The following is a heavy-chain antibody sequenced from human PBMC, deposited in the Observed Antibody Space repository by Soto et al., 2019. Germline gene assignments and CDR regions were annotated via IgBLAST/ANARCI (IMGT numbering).Heavy chain of an antibody. D-gene: IGHD6-6*01. V-gene: IGHV3-53*01. CDR1: VFTVSSNY. Sequence: PGGSLRLCCAASVFTVSSNYMSWVRQALGNGLEWVAVIDIGGSTDYADSVKGRFTISRDNSKNTLYLQMNSLGAEYTAVYYCARDEGYSSSSAWFERWGKGTRITGSS. CDR2: IDIGGST. CDR3: ARDEGYSSSSAWFER. J-gene: IGHJ5*02.